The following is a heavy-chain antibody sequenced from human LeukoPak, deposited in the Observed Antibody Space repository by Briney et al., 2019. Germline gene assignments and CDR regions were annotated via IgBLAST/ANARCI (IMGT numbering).Heavy chain of an antibody. CDR3: ARQLSSFGYSSSWSN. Sequence: SETLSLTCAVYGGSFSGYYWSWIRQPPGKGLEWIGSIYYSGSTYYNPSLKSRVTISVDTSKNQFSLKLSSVTAADTAVYYCARQLSSFGYSSSWSNWGQGTLVTVSS. V-gene: IGHV4-34*01. CDR2: IYYSGST. CDR1: GGSFSGYY. J-gene: IGHJ4*02. D-gene: IGHD6-13*01.